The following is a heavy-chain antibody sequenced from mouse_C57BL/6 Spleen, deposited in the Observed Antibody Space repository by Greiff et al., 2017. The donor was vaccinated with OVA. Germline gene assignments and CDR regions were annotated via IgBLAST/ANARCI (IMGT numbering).Heavy chain of an antibody. J-gene: IGHJ2*01. CDR2: IYPGSGST. CDR1: GYTFTSYW. Sequence: QVQLQQPGAELVKPGASVKMSCKASGYTFTSYWITRVKQRPGQGLEWIGDIYPGSGSTNYNEKFKSKATLTVDQSSSTAYLPLSSLASEYSAVYYGAKRGLWPRCYFDYWGQGTTLTVSS. CDR3: AKRGLWPRCYFDY. D-gene: IGHD1-1*02. V-gene: IGHV1-55*01.